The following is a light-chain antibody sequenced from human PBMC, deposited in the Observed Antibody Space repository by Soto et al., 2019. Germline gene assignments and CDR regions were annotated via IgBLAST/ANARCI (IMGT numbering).Light chain of an antibody. J-gene: IGKJ4*01. V-gene: IGKV2-28*01. CDR1: QSLLHSNGYNY. Sequence: DLVMTQSPLSLPVTPGEPASLSCRSSQSLLHSNGYNYLDWYLQKPGQSPQLLIYLGSNRASGVPDRFSGSGSGTDFTLKISRVEAVDVGGYYCMQALQTLPLTFGGGTKVEIK. CDR2: LGS. CDR3: MQALQTLPLT.